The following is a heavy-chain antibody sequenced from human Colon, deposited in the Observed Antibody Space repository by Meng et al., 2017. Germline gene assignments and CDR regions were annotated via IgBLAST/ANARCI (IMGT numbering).Heavy chain of an antibody. CDR1: GASVSVNSY. D-gene: IGHD4-23*01. Sequence: QVQLQESGPGLVKPSATLSLACSVSGASVSVNSYWSWVRQPPGRGLEWIGQIDHRGSAYYRPSLNSRVTMSLDKSRNQFSLRLTSVTAADTAVYYCARHGGYYQDFWGQGTLVTVSS. CDR2: IDHRGSA. V-gene: IGHV4-4*02. J-gene: IGHJ4*02. CDR3: ARHGGYYQDF.